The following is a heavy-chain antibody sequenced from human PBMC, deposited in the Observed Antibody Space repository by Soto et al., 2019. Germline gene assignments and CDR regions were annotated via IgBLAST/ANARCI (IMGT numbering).Heavy chain of an antibody. Sequence: GGSLRLSCAASGFTFRTFAMTWVRQAPGKGLEWVSAINEGGTSTWYADSVKGRFTISRDDSKTTLYLQMNTLRADDTAVYYCAKVDTAMVTIYYYYYGMDVWGQGTTVTVSS. CDR2: INEGGTST. CDR3: AKVDTAMVTIYYYYYGMDV. D-gene: IGHD5-18*01. CDR1: GFTFRTFA. V-gene: IGHV3-23*01. J-gene: IGHJ6*02.